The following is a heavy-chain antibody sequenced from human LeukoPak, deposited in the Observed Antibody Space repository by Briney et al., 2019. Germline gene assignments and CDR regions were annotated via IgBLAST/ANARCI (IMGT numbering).Heavy chain of an antibody. CDR1: GFTFSSYS. J-gene: IGHJ4*02. D-gene: IGHD3-16*02. Sequence: GGSLRLSCAASGFTFSSYSMNWVRQAPGKGLEWVSSISSSSSYIYYADSVKGRFTISRDNSKNTLYLQMNSLRAEDTAVYYCAREIYDYVWGSYRPRYYFDYWGQGTLVTVSS. CDR2: ISSSSSYI. CDR3: AREIYDYVWGSYRPRYYFDY. V-gene: IGHV3-21*01.